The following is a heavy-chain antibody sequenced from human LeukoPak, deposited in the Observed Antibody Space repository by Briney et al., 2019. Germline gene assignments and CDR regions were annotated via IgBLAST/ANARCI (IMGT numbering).Heavy chain of an antibody. CDR2: IRSQTYGGTI. V-gene: IGHV3-49*03. Sequence: AGGSLRLSCTASGFTFGDYGMSWLRQAPGKGLEWVAFIRSQTYGGTIHYAASVKGRFTISRDDSKSIAYLQMNSLQTEDTAVYYCSRVLGYYGSGEYFQYWGQGTPVTVSS. CDR1: GFTFGDYG. J-gene: IGHJ1*01. D-gene: IGHD3-10*01. CDR3: SRVLGYYGSGEYFQY.